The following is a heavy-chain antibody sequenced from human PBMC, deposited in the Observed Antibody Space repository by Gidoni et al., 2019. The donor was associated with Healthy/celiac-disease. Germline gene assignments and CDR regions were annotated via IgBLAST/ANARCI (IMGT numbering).Heavy chain of an antibody. CDR1: GFTFSNAG. J-gene: IGHJ4*02. V-gene: IGHV3-15*01. CDR2: IKSKTDGETT. D-gene: IGHD2-15*01. Sequence: EVQLVESGGGLVKPGGSLRLSCAASGFTFSNAGMSWVRQAPGKGMEWVGRIKSKTDGETTDYAAPVKGRFTISRDDSNNTLYVKMNSLKTEDTAVYYCTTDGWRDYWGQGTLVTVSS. CDR3: TTDGWRDY.